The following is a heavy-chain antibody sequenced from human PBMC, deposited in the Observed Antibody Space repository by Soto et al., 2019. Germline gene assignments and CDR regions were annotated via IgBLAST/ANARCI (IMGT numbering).Heavy chain of an antibody. CDR3: AKDAGADGYFGNWLDP. CDR2: IIPIFGTT. Sequence: QVQLVQSGAEVKKPGSSVKVSCKASGATFSNYAITWVRQAPGQGLEWVARIIPIFGTTNVAQKFQGRVTITADESTTTAYMERSGLRSDDTAVYFGAKDAGADGYFGNWLDPWGQGTLVTVSS. V-gene: IGHV1-69*15. J-gene: IGHJ5*02. D-gene: IGHD5-12*01. CDR1: GATFSNYA.